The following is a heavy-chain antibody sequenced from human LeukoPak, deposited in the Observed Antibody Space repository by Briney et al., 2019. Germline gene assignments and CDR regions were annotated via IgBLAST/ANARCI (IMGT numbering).Heavy chain of an antibody. V-gene: IGHV4-4*07. J-gene: IGHJ6*02. CDR2: IYTSGST. D-gene: IGHD3-16*01. Sequence: KPSETLSLTCTVSGGSISSYYWSWIRQPAGKGLEWIGRIYTSGSTNYNPSLKSRVSISVDTSKNQFSLKLSSVTAADTAVYYCARERGGDIYYHYGMDVWGQGTTVTVSS. CDR3: ARERGGDIYYHYGMDV. CDR1: GGSISSYY.